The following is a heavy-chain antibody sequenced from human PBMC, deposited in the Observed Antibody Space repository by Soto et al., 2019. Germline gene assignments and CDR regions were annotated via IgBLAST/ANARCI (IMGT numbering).Heavy chain of an antibody. V-gene: IGHV1-3*01. J-gene: IGHJ5*02. D-gene: IGHD2-15*01. CDR3: ARDRSPKSGWYWFHP. Sequence: ASVKVSCKASGYTFTSYAMHWVRQAPGQRFEWMGWIIAGNGNTKYLQKFQGRISITSDTAASTAYMELSSLRSEDTAVYYCARDRSPKSGWYWFHPWGQGTLVTVSS. CDR2: IIAGNGNT. CDR1: GYTFTSYA.